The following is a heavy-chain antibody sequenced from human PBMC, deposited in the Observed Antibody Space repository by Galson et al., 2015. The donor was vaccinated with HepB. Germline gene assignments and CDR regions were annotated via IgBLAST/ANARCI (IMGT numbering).Heavy chain of an antibody. CDR1: GFTFSSYA. CDR3: AKDLGPARGYYYYGMDV. Sequence: SLRLSCAASGFTFSSYAMSWVRQAPGKGLGWVSAISGSGGSTYYADSVKGRFTISRDNSKNTLYLQMNSLRAEDTAVYYCAKDLGPARGYYYYGMDVWGQGTTVTVSS. CDR2: ISGSGGST. V-gene: IGHV3-23*01. D-gene: IGHD7-27*01. J-gene: IGHJ6*02.